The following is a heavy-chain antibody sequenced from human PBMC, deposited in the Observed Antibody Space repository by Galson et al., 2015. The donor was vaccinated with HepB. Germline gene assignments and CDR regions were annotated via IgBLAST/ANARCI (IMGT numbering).Heavy chain of an antibody. D-gene: IGHD2-2*01. Sequence: SVKVSCKASGYTFISYNIDWVRQVPGQGLEWMGWMNPNSGNTGYAQKFQGRVTMTRDTSIDTAYMELNSLISEDTAVYYCARDPYVVVATYYFDSWGQGTLVTVSS. CDR1: GYTFISYN. CDR2: MNPNSGNT. CDR3: ARDPYVVVATYYFDS. J-gene: IGHJ4*02. V-gene: IGHV1-8*01.